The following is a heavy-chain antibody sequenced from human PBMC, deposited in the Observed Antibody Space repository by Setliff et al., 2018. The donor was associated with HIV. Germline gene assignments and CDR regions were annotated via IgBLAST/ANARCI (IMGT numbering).Heavy chain of an antibody. D-gene: IGHD3-22*01. CDR2: INPYSGNT. J-gene: IGHJ5*01. CDR1: GYTFTSYD. V-gene: IGHV1-8*01. CDR3: VRGIYDSSGFWYPHGDS. Sequence: ASVKVSCKASGYTFTSYDINWVRQATGHGLEWMGWINPYSGNTGYAQKFQGRVTMTRETSTSTAYLELSNLRAEDTAVYYCVRGIYDSSGFWYPHGDSWGQGTLVT.